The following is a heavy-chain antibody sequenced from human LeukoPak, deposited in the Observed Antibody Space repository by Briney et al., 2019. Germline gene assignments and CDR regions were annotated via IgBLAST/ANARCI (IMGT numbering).Heavy chain of an antibody. CDR3: ARINDFWSGPTLDV. J-gene: IGHJ6*02. Sequence: GSLRLSCAASGFNFNNYWMSWLRQAPGKGLEWIGYIYHSGSGSTYYNPSLKSRVTISIDKSKNQFSLKLNSVTAADTAVYYCARINDFWSGPTLDVWGQGTTVTVSS. CDR2: IYHSGSGST. CDR1: GFNFNNYW. V-gene: IGHV4-4*02. D-gene: IGHD3-3*01.